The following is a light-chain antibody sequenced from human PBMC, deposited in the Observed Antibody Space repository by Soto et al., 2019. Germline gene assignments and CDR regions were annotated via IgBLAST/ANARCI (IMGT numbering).Light chain of an antibody. CDR1: SSDVGYYNF. Sequence: QSALTQPPSVSGSPGQSVTISCTGSSSDVGYYNFVSWYQQYPGKAPKVIIYDVSQRPSGVPDRFSGSKSGNTASLTISGLQAEDEADYYCCSYAGIYPYVFGSGTKRTVL. CDR2: DVS. J-gene: IGLJ1*01. CDR3: CSYAGIYPYV. V-gene: IGLV2-11*01.